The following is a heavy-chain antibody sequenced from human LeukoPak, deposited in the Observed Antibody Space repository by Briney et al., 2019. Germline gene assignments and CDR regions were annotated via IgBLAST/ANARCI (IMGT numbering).Heavy chain of an antibody. J-gene: IGHJ4*02. CDR2: IYYSAST. Sequence: SETLSLTCTVSGGSISSSSYYWGWIPQPPGKGLEWIGSIYYSASTYYNPSLKSRVTISVDTSKNQFSLKLSSVTAADTAVYYCASENRLQNYDYMDNDYWGQATLVTVSS. D-gene: IGHD3-16*01. CDR3: ASENRLQNYDYMDNDY. V-gene: IGHV4-39*07. CDR1: GGSISSSSYY.